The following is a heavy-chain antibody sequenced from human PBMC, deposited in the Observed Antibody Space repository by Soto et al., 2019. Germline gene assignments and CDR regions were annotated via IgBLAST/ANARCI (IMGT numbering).Heavy chain of an antibody. CDR2: VSHDGTLY. D-gene: IGHD2-8*02. J-gene: IGHJ4*02. CDR1: GFIYSSCA. Sequence: QVQLVESGGGVVQPGRSLRLSCSASGFIYSSCAMHWVRQVPGKGLEWLAVVSHDGTLYPYADSVKGRFTISRDNSRKMRYLPMNSLRPDDTAVYYCVKDRSDTWSFDYWGQGTLVTVSS. CDR3: VKDRSDTWSFDY. V-gene: IGHV3-30*18.